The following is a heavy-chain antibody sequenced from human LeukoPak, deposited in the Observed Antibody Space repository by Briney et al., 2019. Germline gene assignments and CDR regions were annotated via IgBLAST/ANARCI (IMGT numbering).Heavy chain of an antibody. CDR1: GFIFDNYA. CDR2: ISGDGGST. Sequence: GGSLRLSCAAPGFIFDNYAIHWVRQAPGQGLEWVSLISGDGGSTFYADSVRGRFTISRDNTRKSLSLQMSSLRSEDTALYYCARESETSGWYDYWGQGTLVSVSS. CDR3: ARESETSGWYDY. D-gene: IGHD6-19*01. J-gene: IGHJ4*02. V-gene: IGHV3-43*02.